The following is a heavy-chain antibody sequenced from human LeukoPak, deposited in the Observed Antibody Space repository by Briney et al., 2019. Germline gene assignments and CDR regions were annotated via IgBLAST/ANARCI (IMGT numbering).Heavy chain of an antibody. D-gene: IGHD6-13*01. CDR1: GGTFSSYA. Sequence: GASGKVSCKASGGTFSSYAIGWVRQGPGQGLDWMGGIIPIFGTANYAQKFPGRVTITTDESTSTAYMELSSMRSEDTAVYYCASGIAAAGAQLGFDYWGQGTLVTVSS. CDR3: ASGIAAAGAQLGFDY. V-gene: IGHV1-69*05. J-gene: IGHJ4*02. CDR2: IIPIFGTA.